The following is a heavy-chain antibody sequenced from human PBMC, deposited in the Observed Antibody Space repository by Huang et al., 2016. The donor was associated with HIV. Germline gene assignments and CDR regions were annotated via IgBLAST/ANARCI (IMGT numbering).Heavy chain of an antibody. V-gene: IGHV3-30*02. D-gene: IGHD4-17*01. Sequence: QVQLVESGGGVVQPGGSLRLSCAASGFIFSSSDMHWVRQAPGKGLELLAFIRYDGSNPYYPDSVKGRFAISRDNSKNTLYLQMNSLRPEDSAVYFCAKRLRSHDAFDIWGQGTMVTVSS. CDR3: AKRLRSHDAFDI. CDR1: GFIFSSSD. CDR2: IRYDGSNP. J-gene: IGHJ3*02.